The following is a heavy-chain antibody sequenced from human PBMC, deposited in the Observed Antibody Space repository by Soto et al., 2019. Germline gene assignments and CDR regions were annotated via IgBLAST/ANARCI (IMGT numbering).Heavy chain of an antibody. CDR1: GYTFTGYY. CDR2: INPNSGGT. J-gene: IGHJ6*03. V-gene: IGHV1-2*04. Sequence: ASVKVSCKASGYTFTGYYMHWVRQAPGQGLEWMGWINPNSGGTNYAQKFQGWVTMTRDTSISTAYMELSRLRSDDTAVYYCARGGDGLYYYYYMDVWGKGTTVTVSS. D-gene: IGHD3-16*01. CDR3: ARGGDGLYYYYYMDV.